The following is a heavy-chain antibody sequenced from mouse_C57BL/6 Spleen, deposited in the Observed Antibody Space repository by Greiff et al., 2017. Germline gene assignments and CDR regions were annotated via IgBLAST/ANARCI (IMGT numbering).Heavy chain of an antibody. CDR2: IYPGDGDT. J-gene: IGHJ2*01. Sequence: QVQLKESGPELVKPGASVKISCKASGYAFSSSWMNWVKQRPGKGLEWIGRIYPGDGDTNYNGKFKGKATLTADKSSRTAYMQLSSLTSEDSAVYFCAGYDYDVGYWGQGTTLTVSS. V-gene: IGHV1-82*01. D-gene: IGHD2-4*01. CDR1: GYAFSSSW. CDR3: AGYDYDVGY.